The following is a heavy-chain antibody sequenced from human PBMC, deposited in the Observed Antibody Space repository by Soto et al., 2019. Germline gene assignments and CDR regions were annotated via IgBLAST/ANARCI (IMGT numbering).Heavy chain of an antibody. D-gene: IGHD4-17*01. Sequence: SETLSLTCTVSGGSISSYYWSWIRQPPGKGLEWIGYIYYSGSTNYNPSLKSRVTISVDTSKNQFSLKLSSVTAADTAVYYRATASSRDYGDYYYYGMDVWGQGTTVTVSS. CDR3: ATASSRDYGDYYYYGMDV. J-gene: IGHJ6*02. V-gene: IGHV4-59*01. CDR2: IYYSGST. CDR1: GGSISSYY.